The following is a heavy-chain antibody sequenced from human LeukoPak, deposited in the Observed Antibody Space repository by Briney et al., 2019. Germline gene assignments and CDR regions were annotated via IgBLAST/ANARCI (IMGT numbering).Heavy chain of an antibody. CDR3: AKDYGESDDY. J-gene: IGHJ4*02. CDR2: ISYDGSNK. Sequence: GGSLRLSCAASGFTFSSYGMHWVRQAPGKGLEWVAVISYDGSNKYYADSVKGRFTISRDNSKNTLYLQMNSLRAEDTAVYYCAKDYGESDDYWGQGTLVTVSS. V-gene: IGHV3-30*18. CDR1: GFTFSSYG. D-gene: IGHD7-27*01.